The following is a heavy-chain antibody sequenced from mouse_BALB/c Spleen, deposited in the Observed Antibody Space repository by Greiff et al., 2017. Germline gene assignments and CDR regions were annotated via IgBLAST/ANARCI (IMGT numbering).Heavy chain of an antibody. J-gene: IGHJ4*01. CDR2: ISDGGSYT. Sequence: EVQVVESGGGLVKPGGSLKLSCAASGFTFSDYYMYWVRQTPEKRLEWVATISDGGSYTYYPDSVKGRFTISRDNAKNNLYLQMSSLKSEDTAMYYCARAITTVVDAMDYWGQGTSVTVSS. CDR3: ARAITTVVDAMDY. V-gene: IGHV5-4*02. CDR1: GFTFSDYY. D-gene: IGHD1-1*01.